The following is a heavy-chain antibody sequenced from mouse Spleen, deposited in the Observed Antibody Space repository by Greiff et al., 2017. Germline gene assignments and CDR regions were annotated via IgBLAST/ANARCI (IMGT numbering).Heavy chain of an antibody. J-gene: IGHJ2*01. V-gene: IGHV5-9*01. CDR2: ISSGGGNT. D-gene: IGHD4-1*01. Sequence: DVMLVESGGGLVKPGGSLKLSCAASGFTFSSYAMSWVRQTPEKRLEWVATISSGGGNTYYPDSVKGRFTISRDNAKNTLYLQMSSLKSEDTAMYYCARHETGYFDYWGQGTTLTVSS. CDR3: ARHETGYFDY. CDR1: GFTFSSYA.